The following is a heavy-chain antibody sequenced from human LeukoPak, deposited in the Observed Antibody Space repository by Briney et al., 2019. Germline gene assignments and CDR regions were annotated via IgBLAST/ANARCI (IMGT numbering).Heavy chain of an antibody. CDR1: GFTVSRNY. Sequence: GGSLRLSCAASGFTVSRNYMSWVRQAPGKGLEWVSVIYSGGTTYYADSVKGRFTGSRDNSKNTLYLQMNSLRAEDTAVYYCAKDSTIFGVANGPLDYWGQGTLVTVSS. V-gene: IGHV3-53*01. D-gene: IGHD3-3*01. CDR2: IYSGGTT. J-gene: IGHJ4*02. CDR3: AKDSTIFGVANGPLDY.